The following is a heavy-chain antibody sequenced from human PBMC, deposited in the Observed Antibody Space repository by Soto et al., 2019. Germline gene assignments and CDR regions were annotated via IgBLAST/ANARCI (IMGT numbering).Heavy chain of an antibody. V-gene: IGHV4-30-4*01. CDR2: IYYSGST. D-gene: IGHD2-2*01. Sequence: SETLSLTCTVSGGSISSGDYYWSWIRQPPGKGLEWIGYIYYSGSTYYNPSLKSRVTISVDTSKNQFSLKLSSVTAADTAVYYCAREWGDIAVPAATGNWFDPWGQGTRVTVS. J-gene: IGHJ5*02. CDR3: AREWGDIAVPAATGNWFDP. CDR1: GGSISSGDYY.